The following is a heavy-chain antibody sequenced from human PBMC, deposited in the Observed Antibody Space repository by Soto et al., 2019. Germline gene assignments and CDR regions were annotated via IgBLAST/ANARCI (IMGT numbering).Heavy chain of an antibody. CDR2: IIPIFGTA. Sequence: QVQLVQSGAEVKKPGSSVKVSCKASGGTFSSYAISWVRQAPGQGLEWMGGIIPIFGTANYAQKFQGRVTITADESMSTAYMELGSLRSEDTAVYYCARSITGTVSYYYGMDVWGQGTTVTVSS. V-gene: IGHV1-69*12. CDR3: ARSITGTVSYYYGMDV. J-gene: IGHJ6*02. D-gene: IGHD1-20*01. CDR1: GGTFSSYA.